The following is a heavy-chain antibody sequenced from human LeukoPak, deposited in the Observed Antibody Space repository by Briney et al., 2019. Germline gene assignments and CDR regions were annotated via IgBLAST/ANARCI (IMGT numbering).Heavy chain of an antibody. D-gene: IGHD5-12*01. J-gene: IGHJ4*02. CDR1: GISVSSNY. V-gene: IGHV3-53*01. CDR3: ARGGGYGQDFDY. Sequence: GGSLRLSCAASGISVSSNYMSWVRQAPGKGLEWVSVLYSGGSMYYADSVKGRFTISRDNSKNTLYLQMNSLRAEDTAVYYCARGGGYGQDFDYWGQGTLVTVSS. CDR2: LYSGGSM.